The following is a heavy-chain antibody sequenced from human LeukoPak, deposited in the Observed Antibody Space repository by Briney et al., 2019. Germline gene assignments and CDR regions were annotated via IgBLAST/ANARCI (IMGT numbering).Heavy chain of an antibody. D-gene: IGHD4-17*01. CDR2: TIPIFGTA. CDR1: GGTFSSYA. V-gene: IGHV1-69*13. CDR3: ARAGYGDYVWYFDY. J-gene: IGHJ4*02. Sequence: ASVKVSCKASGGTFSSYAISWVRQAPGQGLEWMGGTIPIFGTANYAQKFQGRVTITADESTSTAYMELSSLRSEDTAVYYCARAGYGDYVWYFDYWGQGTLVTVSS.